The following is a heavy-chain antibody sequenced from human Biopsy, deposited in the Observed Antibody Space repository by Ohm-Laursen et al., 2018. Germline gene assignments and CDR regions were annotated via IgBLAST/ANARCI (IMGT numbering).Heavy chain of an antibody. D-gene: IGHD1-26*01. J-gene: IGHJ2*01. CDR1: ADSFIGYD. CDR2: INPNSGGT. Sequence: GATVKISCKVSADSFIGYDINWVRQATGRGLEWMGWINPNSGGTNYAQKFQGRVTMTRDTSMSTAYMELNRLRSDDTAVYYCARGGLNYWYFDLWGRGTLVTVSS. CDR3: ARGGLNYWYFDL. V-gene: IGHV1-2*02.